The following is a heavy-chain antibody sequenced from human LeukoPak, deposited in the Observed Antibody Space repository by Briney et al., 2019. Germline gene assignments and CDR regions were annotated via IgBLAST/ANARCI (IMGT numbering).Heavy chain of an antibody. CDR2: ISFDGSNT. D-gene: IGHD3-10*01. CDR3: ARDLNARKDGLHFGADC. Sequence: PGGSLRLSCAASGFTFSSYGMHWVRQAPGKGLEWVSIISFDGSNTYYGGSVRGRFTISRDNSKNTVDLQTDSLRVEDTAVYYCARDLNARKDGLHFGADCWGQGSLVTVSS. V-gene: IGHV3-33*01. J-gene: IGHJ4*02. CDR1: GFTFSSYG.